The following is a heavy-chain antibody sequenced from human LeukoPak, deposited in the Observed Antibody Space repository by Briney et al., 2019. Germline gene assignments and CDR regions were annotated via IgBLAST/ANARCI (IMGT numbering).Heavy chain of an antibody. Sequence: SETLSLTCTVSGGSISSGSYYWGWIRQPPGKGLEWIGSIYYSGSTYYNPSLKSRVTISVDTSKNQFSLKLSSVTASDTAVYYCARQGWFGELLSPLDYWGQGTLVTVSS. J-gene: IGHJ4*02. CDR3: ARQGWFGELLSPLDY. CDR2: IYYSGST. D-gene: IGHD3-10*01. V-gene: IGHV4-39*01. CDR1: GGSISSGSYY.